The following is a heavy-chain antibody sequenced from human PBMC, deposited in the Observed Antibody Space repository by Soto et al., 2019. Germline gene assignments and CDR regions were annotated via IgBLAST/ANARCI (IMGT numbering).Heavy chain of an antibody. CDR2: ISLSSGNI. CDR1: GFSLSSYA. CDR3: ARDPSRGSEWARYLEL. D-gene: IGHD1-26*01. J-gene: IGHJ2*01. Sequence: EVQLVESGGGLVQPGGSLRLSCAASGFSLSSYAMDWVRQAPGQGLEWVSYISLSSGNIHYADSVRGRFTICSDNAKNSQYLQMSSLRAEDAAVCYCARDPSRGSEWARYLELWGRGTLVTVSS. V-gene: IGHV3-48*01.